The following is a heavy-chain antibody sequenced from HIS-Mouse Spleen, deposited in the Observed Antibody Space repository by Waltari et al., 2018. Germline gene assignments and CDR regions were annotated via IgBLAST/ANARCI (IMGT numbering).Heavy chain of an antibody. CDR2: IDYSGST. CDR3: AREIPYSSSWYDWYFDL. D-gene: IGHD6-13*01. V-gene: IGHV4-39*07. J-gene: IGHJ2*01. Sequence: QLQLQESGPGLVKPSETLSLTCTVSGGSISSSSYYRGWIRQPPGKGLKWIGSIDYSGSTYYNPSLKSRVTISVDTSKNQFSLKLSSVTAADTAVYYCAREIPYSSSWYDWYFDLWGRGTLVTVSS. CDR1: GGSISSSSYY.